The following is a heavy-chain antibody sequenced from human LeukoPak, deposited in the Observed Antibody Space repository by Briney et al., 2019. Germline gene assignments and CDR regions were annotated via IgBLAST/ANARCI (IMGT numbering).Heavy chain of an antibody. D-gene: IGHD6-13*01. Sequence: GDSLRLSCAASGFTFSSYSMNWVRQAPGKGLEWVSYISSSSSTIYYADSVKGRFTISRDNAKNSLYLQMNSLRAEDTAVYYCARSPSAIGSSYKHTFDIWGQGTMVTVSS. CDR1: GFTFSSYS. V-gene: IGHV3-48*04. J-gene: IGHJ3*02. CDR3: ARSPSAIGSSYKHTFDI. CDR2: ISSSSSTI.